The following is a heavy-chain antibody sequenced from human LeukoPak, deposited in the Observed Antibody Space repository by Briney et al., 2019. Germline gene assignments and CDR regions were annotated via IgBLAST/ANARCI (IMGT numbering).Heavy chain of an antibody. CDR1: GFTFRAYV. Sequence: PGGSLRLSCTASGFTFRAYVMYWVRQPAGKGLGWGSLISGEGGSTDYADSVKGRFTISRDNSTNSLHLQLTSLRTEDTAFYYCTRDKKASTALGAFDHWGQGTLVTVSS. V-gene: IGHV3-43*02. D-gene: IGHD1-1*01. J-gene: IGHJ4*02. CDR3: TRDKKASTALGAFDH. CDR2: ISGEGGST.